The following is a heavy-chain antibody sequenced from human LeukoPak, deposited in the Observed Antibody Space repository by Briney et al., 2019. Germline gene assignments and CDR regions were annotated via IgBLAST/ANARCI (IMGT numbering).Heavy chain of an antibody. V-gene: IGHV3-23*01. J-gene: IGHJ4*02. Sequence: PGGSLRLSCAASGFTFSSYAMSWARQAPGKGLEWVSAISGSGGSTYYADSVKGRFTISRDNSKNTLYLQMNSLRAEDTAVYYCAKDIIGYCSGGSCPDDSFDYWGQGTLVTVSS. CDR2: ISGSGGST. CDR1: GFTFSSYA. D-gene: IGHD2-15*01. CDR3: AKDIIGYCSGGSCPDDSFDY.